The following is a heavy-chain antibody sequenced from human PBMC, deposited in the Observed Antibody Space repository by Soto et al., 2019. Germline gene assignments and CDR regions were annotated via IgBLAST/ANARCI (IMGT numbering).Heavy chain of an antibody. CDR2: IDNSGST. J-gene: IGHJ4*02. CDR1: GASVSTGVYY. CDR3: AGAVSDFDVGRYRTAYFDQ. D-gene: IGHD2-21*02. Sequence: QVQLDESGPGLVQPSQTLSLSCTVSGASVSTGVYYWTWIRQHPGRGLEWIGYIDNSGSTYYNPSLAGRVDRSVDTSKNQFSLNLQSLTAADTAFYYCAGAVSDFDVGRYRTAYFDQGGQGLLGAVSS. V-gene: IGHV4-31*03.